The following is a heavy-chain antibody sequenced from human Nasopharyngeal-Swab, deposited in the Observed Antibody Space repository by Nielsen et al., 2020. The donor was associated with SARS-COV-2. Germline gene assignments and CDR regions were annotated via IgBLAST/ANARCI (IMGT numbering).Heavy chain of an antibody. Sequence: GESLKISCAASGFTVSSNYMSWVRQAPGKGLEWVSVIYSGGSTYYADSVKGRFTISRDNSKNTLYLQMNSLRAEDTAVYYCARSKGVYYYYYMDVWGKGTTVTVSS. CDR1: GFTVSSNY. V-gene: IGHV3-53*01. CDR2: IYSGGST. CDR3: ARSKGVYYYYYMDV. J-gene: IGHJ6*03.